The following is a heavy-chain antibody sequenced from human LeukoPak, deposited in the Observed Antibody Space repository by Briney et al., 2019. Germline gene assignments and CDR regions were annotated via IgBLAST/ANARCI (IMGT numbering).Heavy chain of an antibody. CDR1: GFTFSSYA. CDR2: ISYDGSNK. Sequence: GGSLRLSCAASGFTFSSYAMHWVRQAPGKGLEWVAVISYDGSNKYYADSVKGRFTISRDNSKNTLYLQMNSLRAEGTAVYYCARDPHYDYVWGSYLYPSPSIDYWGQGTLVTVSS. J-gene: IGHJ4*02. CDR3: ARDPHYDYVWGSYLYPSPSIDY. V-gene: IGHV3-30-3*01. D-gene: IGHD3-16*02.